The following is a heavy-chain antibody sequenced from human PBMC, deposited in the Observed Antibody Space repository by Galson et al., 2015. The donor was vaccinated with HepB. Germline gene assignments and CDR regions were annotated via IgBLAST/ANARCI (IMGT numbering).Heavy chain of an antibody. CDR2: IYSGGST. Sequence: SLRLSCAASGFTVSSNYMSWVRQAPGKGLEWVSVIYSGGSTYYADSVKGRFTISRHNSKNTLYLQMNSLRAEDTAVYYCAREDDYSDYAYDYWGQGTLVTVSS. CDR1: GFTVSSNY. J-gene: IGHJ4*02. CDR3: AREDDYSDYAYDY. D-gene: IGHD4-11*01. V-gene: IGHV3-53*04.